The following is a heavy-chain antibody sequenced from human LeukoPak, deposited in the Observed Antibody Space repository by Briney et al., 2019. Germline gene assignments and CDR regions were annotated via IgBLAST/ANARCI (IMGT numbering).Heavy chain of an antibody. D-gene: IGHD1-26*01. CDR1: GGSISSSSYY. Sequence: SETLSLTCTVSGGSISSSSYYWGWIRKPPGKGLEWIGSIYYSGSTYYNPSLKSRVTISVDTSKNQFSLKLSSVTAADTAVYYCARHMRWELYYPAFDIWGQGTMVTVSS. J-gene: IGHJ3*02. CDR3: ARHMRWELYYPAFDI. V-gene: IGHV4-39*01. CDR2: IYYSGST.